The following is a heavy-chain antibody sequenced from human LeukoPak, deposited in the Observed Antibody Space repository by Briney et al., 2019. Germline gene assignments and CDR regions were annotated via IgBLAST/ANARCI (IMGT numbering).Heavy chain of an antibody. V-gene: IGHV4-39*01. CDR2: IYYSGST. J-gene: IGHJ4*02. CDR3: ARLYGSGSYGQN. Sequence: PGGSLRLSCSASGFTFSTYAMDWVRQAPGKGLEWIGSIYYSGSTYYNPSLKSRVTISVDTSKNQFSLKLSSVTAADTAVYHCARLYGSGSYGQNWGQGTLVTVSS. D-gene: IGHD3-10*01. CDR1: GFTFSTYA.